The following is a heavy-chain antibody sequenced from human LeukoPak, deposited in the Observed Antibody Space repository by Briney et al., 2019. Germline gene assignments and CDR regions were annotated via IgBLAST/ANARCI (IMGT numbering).Heavy chain of an antibody. CDR3: AKDLDSTGYYSYNY. CDR2: ISTSGNT. CDR1: GFTFSSYA. Sequence: PGGSLRLSCAASGFTFSSYAMSWVRQAPGKGLEWVSLISTSGNTHYADSVEGRFTISRDNSKNTLYLQMDSLRAEDTAVYHCAKDLDSTGYYSYNYWGRGTLVTVSS. V-gene: IGHV3-23*01. D-gene: IGHD3-22*01. J-gene: IGHJ4*02.